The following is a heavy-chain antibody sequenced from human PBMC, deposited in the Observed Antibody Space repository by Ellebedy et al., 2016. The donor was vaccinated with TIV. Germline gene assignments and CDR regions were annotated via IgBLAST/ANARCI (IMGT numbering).Heavy chain of an antibody. Sequence: AASVKVSCKASADTFSNYEINWVRQAFGQGLEWMGWMNPKSGNTGYAQEFQGRLTMTRNTSISTAYMELSSLKSEDTALYYCATQGATGFDYWGQGSLVTVSS. CDR2: MNPKSGNT. D-gene: IGHD1-26*01. CDR1: ADTFSNYE. CDR3: ATQGATGFDY. J-gene: IGHJ4*02. V-gene: IGHV1-8*01.